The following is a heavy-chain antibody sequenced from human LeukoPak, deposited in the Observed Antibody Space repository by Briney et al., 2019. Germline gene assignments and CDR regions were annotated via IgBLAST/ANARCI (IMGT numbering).Heavy chain of an antibody. J-gene: IGHJ4*02. CDR1: AFTFSSYA. D-gene: IGHD3-10*01. Sequence: AGSLRLSCAASAFTFSSYAISWVRQAPGQGLEWVSAISGSGGSTYYADSVKGRFTISRDTSKNTLYLQMNSLRAEDKAVYYCEKSSSVYGSGSYSEGYCFDYWGQGTLVTVSS. CDR2: ISGSGGST. CDR3: EKSSSVYGSGSYSEGYCFDY. V-gene: IGHV3-23*01.